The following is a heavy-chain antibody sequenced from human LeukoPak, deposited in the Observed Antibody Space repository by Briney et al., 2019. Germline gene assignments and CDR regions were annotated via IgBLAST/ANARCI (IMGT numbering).Heavy chain of an antibody. J-gene: IGHJ4*02. CDR3: ARGITMVRGVIITFFGYFDY. D-gene: IGHD3-10*01. V-gene: IGHV4-34*01. CDR1: GGSISSYY. Sequence: SETLSLTCTVSGGSISSYYWSWIRQPPGKGLEWIGEINHSGSTNYNPSLKSRVTISVDTSKNQFSLKLSSVTAADTAVYYCARGITMVRGVIITFFGYFDYWGQGTLVTVSS. CDR2: INHSGST.